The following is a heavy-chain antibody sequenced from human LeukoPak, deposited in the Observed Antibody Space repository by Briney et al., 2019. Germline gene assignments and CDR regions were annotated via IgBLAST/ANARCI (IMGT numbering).Heavy chain of an antibody. CDR3: ARHNPIGYDSSGYPKPRPFDP. D-gene: IGHD3-22*01. J-gene: IGHJ5*02. CDR2: IYYSGST. V-gene: IGHV4-39*01. Sequence: SETLSLTCTVSGGSISSSSYCWGWIRQPPGKGLEWIGSIYYSGSTNYNPSLKSRVTISVDTSKNQFSLKLSSVTAADTAVYYCARHNPIGYDSSGYPKPRPFDPWGQGTLVTVSS. CDR1: GGSISSSSYC.